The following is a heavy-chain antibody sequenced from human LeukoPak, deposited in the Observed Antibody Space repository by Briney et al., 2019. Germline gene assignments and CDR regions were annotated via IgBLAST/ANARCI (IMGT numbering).Heavy chain of an antibody. Sequence: SETLSLTCAVSGGSISSNSYYWRWIRQPPGKGLEWIGSIYYSGSTYYNPSLKSRVTISVDTSQNQLSLQLKSVTAAGTAVYYGARHNRDGSGNYQPFQNWGQGTLVTVSS. D-gene: IGHD3-10*01. J-gene: IGHJ4*02. CDR3: ARHNRDGSGNYQPFQN. CDR2: IYYSGST. CDR1: GGSISSNSYY. V-gene: IGHV4-39*01.